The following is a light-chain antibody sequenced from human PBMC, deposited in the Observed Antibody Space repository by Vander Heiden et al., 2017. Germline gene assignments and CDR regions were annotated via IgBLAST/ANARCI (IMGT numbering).Light chain of an antibody. J-gene: IGKJ5*01. V-gene: IGKV1-39*01. Sequence: DIQLTQSPSSLSASVGHRVTITRRASQSISSYLNWCQQKPREAPKLLIYAASRLQSGGPSRFSGSGSCTDYTLTISSLQPEDFATYYYQQSYSTPPTFGQGTQLEIK. CDR2: AAS. CDR3: QQSYSTPPT. CDR1: QSISSY.